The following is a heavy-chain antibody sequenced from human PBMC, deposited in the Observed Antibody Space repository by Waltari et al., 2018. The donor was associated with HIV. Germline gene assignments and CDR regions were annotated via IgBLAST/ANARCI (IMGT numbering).Heavy chain of an antibody. CDR1: GFTFGAYG. Sequence: EVQLVESGGGLVKRGGSLSMSCAASGFTFGAYGMNWVRQAPGKGLEWVSSITSGSDYIYYADSVKGRFTVSRDNSKNSLYLQMNSLRVEDTAVYYCARDPGDWGQGTLVTVSS. V-gene: IGHV3-21*02. CDR3: ARDPGD. CDR2: ITSGSDYI. D-gene: IGHD3-10*01. J-gene: IGHJ4*02.